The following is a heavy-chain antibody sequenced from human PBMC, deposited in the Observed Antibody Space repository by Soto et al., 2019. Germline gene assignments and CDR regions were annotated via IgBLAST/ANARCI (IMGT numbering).Heavy chain of an antibody. D-gene: IGHD5-18*01. CDR1: GFTFSTYA. CDR3: ARDPGYTYGRPFDY. J-gene: IGHJ4*02. Sequence: GGSLRLSCAASGFTFSTYAMSWVRQAPGKGLEWVSAISGSGGNTYYADSVKGRFTISRDNSKNTLYLEMNSLRAEDTAVYYCARDPGYTYGRPFDYWGQGTLVTVSS. V-gene: IGHV3-23*01. CDR2: ISGSGGNT.